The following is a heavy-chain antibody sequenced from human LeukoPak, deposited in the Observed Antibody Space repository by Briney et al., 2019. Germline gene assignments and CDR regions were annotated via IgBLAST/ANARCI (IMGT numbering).Heavy chain of an antibody. D-gene: IGHD3-22*01. CDR3: ARGPYSYDSSGAFDI. V-gene: IGHV4-4*07. J-gene: IGHJ3*02. Sequence: SETLSLTCTVSGGSLSSYYWSWIRQPAGKGLEWIGRISSSGSTNYNPSLKSRVTISVDTSKNQFSLMLSSVTAADTAVYFCARGPYSYDSSGAFDIWGQGTMVTVSS. CDR1: GGSLSSYY. CDR2: ISSSGST.